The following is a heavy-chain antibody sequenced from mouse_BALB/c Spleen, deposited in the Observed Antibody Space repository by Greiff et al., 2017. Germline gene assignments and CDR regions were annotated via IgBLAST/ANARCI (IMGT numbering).Heavy chain of an antibody. CDR2: ISSGGST. D-gene: IGHD1-1*01. Sequence: EVHLVESGGGLVKPGGSLKLSCAASGFTFSSYAMSWVRQTPEKRLEWVASISSGGSTYYPDSVKGRFTISRDNARNILYLQMSSLRSEDTAMYYCARGPIYYYGSSYLYFDVWGAGTTVTVSS. J-gene: IGHJ1*01. CDR3: ARGPIYYYGSSYLYFDV. CDR1: GFTFSSYA. V-gene: IGHV5-6-5*01.